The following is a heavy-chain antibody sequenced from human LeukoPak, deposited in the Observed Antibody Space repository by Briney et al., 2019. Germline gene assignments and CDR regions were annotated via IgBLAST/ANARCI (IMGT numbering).Heavy chain of an antibody. J-gene: IGHJ3*02. Sequence: PSQTLSLTCTVSGGSISSGGYYWSWIRQHPGKGLEWIGYIYHSGSTYYNPSLKSRVTISVDRSKNQFSLKLSSVTAADTAVYYCARATYYYDSSGYNDAFDIWGQGTMVTVSS. D-gene: IGHD3-22*01. CDR1: GGSISSGGYY. CDR3: ARATYYYDSSGYNDAFDI. V-gene: IGHV4-30-2*01. CDR2: IYHSGST.